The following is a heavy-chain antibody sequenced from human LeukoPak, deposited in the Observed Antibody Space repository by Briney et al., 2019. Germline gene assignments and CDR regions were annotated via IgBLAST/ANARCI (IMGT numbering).Heavy chain of an antibody. CDR3: AKDPSIVVVVAATDWFDP. CDR2: ISGSGGST. CDR1: GFTFSSYA. J-gene: IGHJ5*02. V-gene: IGHV3-23*01. D-gene: IGHD2-15*01. Sequence: GGSLSLSCAASGFTFSSYAMSWVRQAPGKGLGWVSAISGSGGSTYYADSVKGRFTISRDNSKNTLYLQMNSLRAEDTAVYYCAKDPSIVVVVAATDWFDPWGQGTLVTVSS.